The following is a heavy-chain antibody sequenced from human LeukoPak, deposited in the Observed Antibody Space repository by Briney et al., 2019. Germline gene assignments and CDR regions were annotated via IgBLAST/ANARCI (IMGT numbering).Heavy chain of an antibody. CDR3: AREVRPYYDYVEARVYGMDV. CDR1: GYTLTSYG. Sequence: ASVKVSCKASGYTLTSYGISWVRQAPRQGLEWMGWISAYNGNTNYAQKLQGRVTMTTDTSTSTAYMELRSLRSDDTAVYYCAREVRPYYDYVEARVYGMDVWGQGTTVTVSS. V-gene: IGHV1-18*01. D-gene: IGHD3-16*01. CDR2: ISAYNGNT. J-gene: IGHJ6*02.